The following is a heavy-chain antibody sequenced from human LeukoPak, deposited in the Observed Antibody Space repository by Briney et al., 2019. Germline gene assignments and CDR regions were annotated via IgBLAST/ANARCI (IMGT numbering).Heavy chain of an antibody. CDR2: IYYSGST. CDR3: ARRDYDILTGYYSLDY. V-gene: IGHV4-39*01. J-gene: IGHJ4*02. CDR1: GCSISSSSYY. D-gene: IGHD3-9*01. Sequence: SETLSLTCTASGCSISSSSYYWVWIRQPPGKGLEGIGSIYYSGSTYYNPSLKSRVTISVDTYKNQFSLKLSSVTAADTAVYYCARRDYDILTGYYSLDYWGQGTLVTVSS.